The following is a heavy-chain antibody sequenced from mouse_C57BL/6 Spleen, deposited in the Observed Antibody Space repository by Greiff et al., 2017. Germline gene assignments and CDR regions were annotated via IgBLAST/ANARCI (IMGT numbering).Heavy chain of an antibody. CDR3: GDYGNPN. CDR2: IYPGDGST. CDR1: GYTFTSYD. D-gene: IGHD2-1*01. J-gene: IGHJ2*01. Sequence: QVQLKESGPELVKPGASVKLSCKASGYTFTSYDINWVKQRPGQGLEWIGWIYPGDGSTKYNEKFKGKATLTVDTSSSTAYMELHSLTSEDSAVYCCGDYGNPNWGQGTTLTVSS. V-gene: IGHV1-85*01.